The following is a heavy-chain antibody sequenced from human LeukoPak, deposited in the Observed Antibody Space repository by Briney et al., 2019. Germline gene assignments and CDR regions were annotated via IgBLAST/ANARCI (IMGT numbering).Heavy chain of an antibody. CDR1: GGSFSGYY. V-gene: IGHV4-34*01. Sequence: ASETLSLTCTVYGGSFSGYYWSWIRQPPGKGLEWIGEINHSGSTNYNPSLKSRVTISVDTSKNQFSLKLSSVTAADTAVYYCATYRWELLPDYWGQGTLLTVSS. J-gene: IGHJ4*02. D-gene: IGHD1-26*01. CDR3: ATYRWELLPDY. CDR2: INHSGST.